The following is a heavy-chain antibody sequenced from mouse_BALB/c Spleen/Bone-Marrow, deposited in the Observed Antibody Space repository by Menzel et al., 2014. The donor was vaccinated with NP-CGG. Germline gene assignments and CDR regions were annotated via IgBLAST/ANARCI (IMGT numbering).Heavy chain of an antibody. CDR3: ARFTRDY. V-gene: IGHV1-54*01. J-gene: IGHJ2*01. CDR1: GYAFTNYL. CDR2: INPGIGGT. Sequence: VQLQESGDELVRPGTSVKVSCKASGYAFTNYLIEWFKQRPGQGLEWFGRINPGIGGTTFNAKFKGKATLTADKSSTTAYMQLSSLTSDDSAVYFCARFTRDYWGQGTTLTVSS.